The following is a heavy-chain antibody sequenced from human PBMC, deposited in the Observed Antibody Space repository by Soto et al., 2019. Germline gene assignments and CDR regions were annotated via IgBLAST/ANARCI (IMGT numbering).Heavy chain of an antibody. J-gene: IGHJ4*02. Sequence: EVQLLESGGGLVQPGGSLRLSCAASGFTFSSYAMSWVRQAPGKGLEWVSAISGSGGSTYYADSVKGRFTISRDNSKNTLYLQMNSLRAEDTAVYYCAKIKRYYDSSGYYVSEHYFDYWGQGTLVTVSS. CDR2: ISGSGGST. D-gene: IGHD3-22*01. CDR1: GFTFSSYA. V-gene: IGHV3-23*01. CDR3: AKIKRYYDSSGYYVSEHYFDY.